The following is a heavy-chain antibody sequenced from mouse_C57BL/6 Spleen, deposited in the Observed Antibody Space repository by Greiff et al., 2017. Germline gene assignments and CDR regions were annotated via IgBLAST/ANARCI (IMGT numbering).Heavy chain of an antibody. CDR2: IDPSDSYT. D-gene: IGHD1-1*01. CDR3: ARLYYYGSSYYFDY. Sequence: QVQLQQPGAELVKPGASVKLSCKASGSTFTSYWMQWVKQRPGQGLEWIGEIDPSDSYTNYNQKFKGKATLTVDTSSSTAYMQLSSLTSEDSAVYYCARLYYYGSSYYFDYWGQGTTLTVSS. CDR1: GSTFTSYW. J-gene: IGHJ2*01. V-gene: IGHV1-50*01.